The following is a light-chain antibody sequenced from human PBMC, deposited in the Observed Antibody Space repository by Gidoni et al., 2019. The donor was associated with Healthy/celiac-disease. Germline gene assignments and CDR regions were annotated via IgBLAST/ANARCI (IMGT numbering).Light chain of an antibody. V-gene: IGKV1-39*01. CDR1: QSISSY. J-gene: IGKJ1*01. CDR2: AAS. Sequence: DIQMTQSPSSLSASVGDRVTITCRASQSISSYLNWYQQKPGKAPKLLIYAASSLQSGVPSRFSGSGSGTDFTLTISSLQPEDFATYYCQQRYSTPRTFXQXTKVEIK. CDR3: QQRYSTPRT.